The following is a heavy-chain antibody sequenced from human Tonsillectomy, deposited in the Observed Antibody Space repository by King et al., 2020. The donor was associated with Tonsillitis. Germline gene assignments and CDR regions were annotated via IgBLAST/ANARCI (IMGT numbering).Heavy chain of an antibody. Sequence: VQLQQWGAGLLKPSETLSLTCVVYGGSFSGFYWSWIRQPPGKGPEGIVEINYSVNTNYNPSLKSRVTISLDPAKNQFSLKLGSVTAADTAVYYCARECMTTVTNSYYYYYYMDVWGKGTTVTVSS. CDR2: INYSVNT. J-gene: IGHJ6*03. D-gene: IGHD4-11*01. CDR1: GGSFSGFY. V-gene: IGHV4-34*01. CDR3: ARECMTTVTNSYYYYYYMDV.